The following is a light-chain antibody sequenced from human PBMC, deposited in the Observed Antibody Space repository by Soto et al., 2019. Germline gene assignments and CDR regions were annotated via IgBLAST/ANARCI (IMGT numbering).Light chain of an antibody. CDR1: QTITTY. V-gene: IGKV1-39*01. Sequence: DIQMTQSPSSLFASVGDSVTITCRASQTITTYLNWYRQKPGKAPKLLIYAASSLQSGVPSRFSGSGSETEFTLTISSLQPEDFATYFCQQIYSAPLTFGGGPRWIS. CDR3: QQIYSAPLT. CDR2: AAS. J-gene: IGKJ4*01.